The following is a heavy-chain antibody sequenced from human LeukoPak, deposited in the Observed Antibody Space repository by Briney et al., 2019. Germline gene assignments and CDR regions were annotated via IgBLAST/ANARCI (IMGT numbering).Heavy chain of an antibody. CDR3: ARGRYNWNAWFDP. J-gene: IGHJ5*02. CDR2: IIPIFGTA. Sequence: SVKVSCKASGGTFSSYAISWVRQAPGQGLEWMGGIIPIFGTANYAQKFQGRVTITTDESTSTASMELSSLRSEDTAVYYCARGRYNWNAWFDPWGQGTLVTVSS. D-gene: IGHD1-1*01. CDR1: GGTFSSYA. V-gene: IGHV1-69*05.